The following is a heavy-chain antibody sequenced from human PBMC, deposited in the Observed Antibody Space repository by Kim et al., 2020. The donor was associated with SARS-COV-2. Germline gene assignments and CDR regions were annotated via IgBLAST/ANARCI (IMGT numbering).Heavy chain of an antibody. J-gene: IGHJ3*02. V-gene: IGHV4-39*01. D-gene: IGHD3-10*01. CDR3: ASAVSGYGELDAFDI. Sequence: PTLKSRVTISVDTSKSQFSLELSSVTAADTAVYYCASAVSGYGELDAFDIWGQGTMVTVSS.